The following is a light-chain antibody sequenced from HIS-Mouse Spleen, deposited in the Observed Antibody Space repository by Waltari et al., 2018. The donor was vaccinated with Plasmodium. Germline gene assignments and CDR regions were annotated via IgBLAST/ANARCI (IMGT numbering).Light chain of an antibody. CDR3: QAWDSSVV. V-gene: IGLV3-1*01. J-gene: IGLJ2*01. Sequence: SYELTQPPSVSVSPGQTARITCSGDALPKKYAYWYQQKPGQSPVLVIYQDSKRPSGIPERFSGSNSGNTATLTISGTQAMDEADYYCQAWDSSVVFGGGTKLTVL. CDR1: ALPKKY. CDR2: QDS.